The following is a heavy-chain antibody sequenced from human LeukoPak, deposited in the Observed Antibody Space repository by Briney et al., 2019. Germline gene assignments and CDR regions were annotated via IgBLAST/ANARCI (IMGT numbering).Heavy chain of an antibody. CDR1: AYTFTGYY. CDR3: ARDEAYCGGDCLRWYFDL. CDR2: INPNSGGT. V-gene: IGHV1-2*02. D-gene: IGHD2-21*02. J-gene: IGHJ2*01. Sequence: VSVKVSCKASAYTFTGYYLHWVRQAPGQGLEWMGWINPNSGGTNYAQKFQGRVTMTRDTSISTAYMELSRLRSDDTAVYYCARDEAYCGGDCLRWYFDLWGRGTLVTVSS.